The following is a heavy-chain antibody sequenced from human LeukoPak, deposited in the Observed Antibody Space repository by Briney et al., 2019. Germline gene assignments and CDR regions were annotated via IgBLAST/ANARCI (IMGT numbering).Heavy chain of an antibody. CDR2: ISGSSDYT. D-gene: IGHD4-17*01. V-gene: IGHV3-21*05. CDR3: VRENYGIFDY. CDR1: GXTFSSYA. Sequence: GGSLRLSCAASGXTFSSYAMNWVRQAPGKGLEWVSYISGSSDYTDNADSVKGRFTISRDNAKNSLYLHVDRLRVEDTAVYYCVRENYGIFDYWGQGTLVTVSS. J-gene: IGHJ4*02.